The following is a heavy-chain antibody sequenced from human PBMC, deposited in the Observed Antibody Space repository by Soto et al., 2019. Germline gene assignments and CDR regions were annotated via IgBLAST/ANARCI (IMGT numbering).Heavy chain of an antibody. Sequence: GASVKVSCKASGYTFTGYYMHWVRQAPGQGLEWMGWINPNSGGTNYAQKFQGWVTMTRDTSISTAYMELSRLRSDDTAVYYCARGVLVGAIPTAETGAFDIWGQGTMVTVSS. V-gene: IGHV1-2*04. J-gene: IGHJ3*02. CDR1: GYTFTGYY. CDR3: ARGVLVGAIPTAETGAFDI. D-gene: IGHD1-26*01. CDR2: INPNSGGT.